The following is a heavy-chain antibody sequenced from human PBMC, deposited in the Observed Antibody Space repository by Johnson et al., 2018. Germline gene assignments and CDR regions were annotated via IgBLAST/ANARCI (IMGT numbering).Heavy chain of an antibody. D-gene: IGHD2-2*01. CDR1: GFTVSSNY. V-gene: IGHV3-66*02. Sequence: EVQLVESGGGLVQPGGSLRLSCAASGFTVSSNYMSWVRQAPGKGLEWVSVIYSGGSPYYADSVKGRFTISRDNSKNTLYLQMNSLRAEDRAVYYCARDFFCSSTSCYPTSWMDVWGKGTTVTVSS. CDR3: ARDFFCSSTSCYPTSWMDV. CDR2: IYSGGSP. J-gene: IGHJ6*04.